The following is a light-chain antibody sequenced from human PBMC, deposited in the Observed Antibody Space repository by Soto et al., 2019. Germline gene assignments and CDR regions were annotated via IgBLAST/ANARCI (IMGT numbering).Light chain of an antibody. J-gene: IGKJ4*01. CDR3: QQYGSSPPIT. CDR1: LSVSSSS. CDR2: GAS. V-gene: IGKV3-20*01. Sequence: EIVLPQSPGTLSLSTGQRATLACRATLSVSSSSLARYQQKPGQAPRLLIYGASSRATGIPDRFSGSGSGTDFTLTISRLEPEDFAVYYCQQYGSSPPITFGGGTKVEIK.